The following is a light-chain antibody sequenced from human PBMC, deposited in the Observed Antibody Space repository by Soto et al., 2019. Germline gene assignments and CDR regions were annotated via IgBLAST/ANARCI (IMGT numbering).Light chain of an antibody. V-gene: IGKV1D-16*01. CDR3: QQYLSYPT. J-gene: IGKJ4*01. CDR2: AAS. Sequence: DIQMTQSPSSLSASVGDRVTITCRASQNIDNFLGWYQQKSGMAPESLLYAASSLQDGVPSRFSGSGFGTDFSLTITSLQPEDVATYFCQQYLSYPTIGGGTKV. CDR1: QNIDNF.